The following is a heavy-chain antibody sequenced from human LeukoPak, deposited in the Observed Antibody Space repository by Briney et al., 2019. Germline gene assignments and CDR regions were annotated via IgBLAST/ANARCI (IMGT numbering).Heavy chain of an antibody. D-gene: IGHD3-16*02. J-gene: IGHJ4*02. CDR2: IYYSGST. Sequence: SETLSLTCTVSGGSISSSSYYWGWIRQPPGKGLEWIGSIYYSGSTYYNPSLKSRVTISVDTSKNQFSLKLSSVTAADTAVYYCAREVGYDYVWGSYRYLDYWGQGTLVTVSS. CDR3: AREVGYDYVWGSYRYLDY. V-gene: IGHV4-39*07. CDR1: GGSISSSSYY.